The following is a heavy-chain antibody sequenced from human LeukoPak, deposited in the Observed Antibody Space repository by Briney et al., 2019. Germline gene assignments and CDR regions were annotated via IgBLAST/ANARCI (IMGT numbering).Heavy chain of an antibody. V-gene: IGHV3-15*01. CDR2: IKSKTDGWTT. J-gene: IGHJ4*02. CDR3: TTTGLG. D-gene: IGHD3-16*01. CDR1: GFTFTNAW. Sequence: GGPLRLSCAASGFTFTNAWMHWVPRAPGKGLEGVGRIKSKTDGWTTDYAAPVKGRFTISRDDSKNTLSLEMNSLKTEDTAVDYCTTTGLGWGQGTLVTVSS.